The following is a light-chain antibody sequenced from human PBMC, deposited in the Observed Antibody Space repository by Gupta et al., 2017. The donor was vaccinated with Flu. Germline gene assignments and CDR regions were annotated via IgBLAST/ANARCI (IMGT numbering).Light chain of an antibody. CDR1: QNINTS. J-gene: IGKJ2*03. Sequence: DIQMTQSPPSLSASVGDRVTITCRASQNINTSLHWYQQKPGRAPKLLIYAAYSLQSGVPSRFSGSGSGTDFTLTISSLQPEDFATYYCQHSYRTPYSFGQGSKLEIK. CDR2: AAY. CDR3: QHSYRTPYS. V-gene: IGKV1-39*01.